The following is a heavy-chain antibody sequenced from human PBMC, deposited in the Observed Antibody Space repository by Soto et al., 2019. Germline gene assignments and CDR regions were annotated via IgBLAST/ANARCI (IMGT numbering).Heavy chain of an antibody. CDR3: ARGVAGSGFDL. Sequence: SETLSLTCTVSGGSISSGDYYWSWIRQPPGKGLEWIGYIYYSGSTYYNPSLKSRVTISVDTSKNQFSLKLSSVTPDDTAVYYCARGVAGSGFDLWGQGTLVTVSS. D-gene: IGHD6-19*01. CDR2: IYYSGST. J-gene: IGHJ4*02. CDR1: GGSISSGDYY. V-gene: IGHV4-30-4*01.